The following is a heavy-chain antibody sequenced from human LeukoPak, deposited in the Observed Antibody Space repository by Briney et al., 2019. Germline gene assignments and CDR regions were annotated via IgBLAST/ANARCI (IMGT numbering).Heavy chain of an antibody. CDR3: ARGGYSYGLVY. Sequence: SETLSLTCTVSGGSISSYYWSWIRQPPGKGLEWIGYIYYSGSTNYNPSLKSRATISVDTSKNQFSLKLSSVTAADTAVYYCARGGYSYGLVYWGQGTLVTVSS. CDR1: GGSISSYY. CDR2: IYYSGST. J-gene: IGHJ4*02. D-gene: IGHD5-18*01. V-gene: IGHV4-59*01.